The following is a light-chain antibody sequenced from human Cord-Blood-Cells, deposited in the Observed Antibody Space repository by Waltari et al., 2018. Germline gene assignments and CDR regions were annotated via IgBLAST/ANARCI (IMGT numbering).Light chain of an antibody. CDR3: CSYAGSYTVV. Sequence: QSALTQPRSVSGSPGQPVTISSTGTTSVVGGYNFVSWYQQHPGKAPKPMIYDVSKRPSGVPDRFSGSKSGNTASLTISGLQAEDEADYYCCSYAGSYTVVFGGGTKLTVL. CDR1: TSVVGGYNF. J-gene: IGLJ2*01. V-gene: IGLV2-11*01. CDR2: DVS.